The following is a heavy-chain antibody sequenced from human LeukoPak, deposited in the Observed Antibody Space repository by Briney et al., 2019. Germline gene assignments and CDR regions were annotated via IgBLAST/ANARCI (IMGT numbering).Heavy chain of an antibody. CDR3: ARDPDSSDS. V-gene: IGHV3-21*01. J-gene: IGHJ4*02. CDR1: GFIFSTYS. CDR2: ITSSGSYL. D-gene: IGHD3-22*01. Sequence: GRSLRLSCAASGFIFSTYSMNWVRQAPGKGLEWVSSITSSGSYLYYADSVKGRFTISRDNAKNSLYLQMRSLIPEDTAVYYCARDPDSSDSWGQGTLVTVSS.